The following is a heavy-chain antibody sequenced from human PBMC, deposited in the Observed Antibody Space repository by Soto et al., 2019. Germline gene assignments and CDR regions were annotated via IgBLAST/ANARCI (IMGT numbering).Heavy chain of an antibody. D-gene: IGHD6-19*01. V-gene: IGHV3-30*18. CDR3: LKAGRQLLVTPDFNY. CDR1: GFTFSDYD. J-gene: IGHJ4*02. CDR2: VSHDGRNT. Sequence: VQLVESGGGVVQPGRSLRLSCAASGFTFSDYDMHWVRKATGKGLEWVAVVSHDGRNTHYADSVKGRFTISRDSSKNTVSLEMTSLRAEDTAVYYCLKAGRQLLVTPDFNYWGQWHPVTVS.